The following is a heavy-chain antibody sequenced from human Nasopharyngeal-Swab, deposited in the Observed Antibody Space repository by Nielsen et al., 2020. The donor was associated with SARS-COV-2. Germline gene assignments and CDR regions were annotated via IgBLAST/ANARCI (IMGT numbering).Heavy chain of an antibody. CDR2: IKQDGSEK. J-gene: IGHJ6*03. Sequence: GESLKISCAASGFTFSSYWMSWVRQAPGKGLEWVANIKQDGSEKYYVDSVKGRFTISRDNSKNTLYLQMNSLRAEDTAVYYCARGRGYEPEEYYYMDVWGKGTTVTVSS. CDR3: ARGRGYEPEEYYYMDV. CDR1: GFTFSSYW. V-gene: IGHV3-7*01. D-gene: IGHD1-1*01.